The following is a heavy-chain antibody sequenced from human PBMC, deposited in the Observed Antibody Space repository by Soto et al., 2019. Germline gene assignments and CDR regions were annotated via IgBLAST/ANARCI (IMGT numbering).Heavy chain of an antibody. CDR2: ISSSSSTI. D-gene: IGHD1-26*01. J-gene: IGHJ3*02. CDR1: GFTFSSYS. Sequence: PGGSLRLSCAASGFTFSSYSMNWVRQAPGKGLEWVSYISSSSSTIYYADSVKGRFTISRDNAKNSLYLQMNSLRDEDTAVYYCASAGSVVGARPFDAFDIWGQGTMVTVSS. V-gene: IGHV3-48*02. CDR3: ASAGSVVGARPFDAFDI.